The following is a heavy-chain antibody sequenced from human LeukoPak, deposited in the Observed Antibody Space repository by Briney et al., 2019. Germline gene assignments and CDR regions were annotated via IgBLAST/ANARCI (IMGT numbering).Heavy chain of an antibody. V-gene: IGHV3-66*02. CDR3: ARASAVDV. CDR2: IYSGGST. CDR1: GFTVSSNY. Sequence: GGSLRLSCAASGFTVSSNYMTWVRQAPGKGLECVSLIYSGGSTYYADSVKGRFTISRDNSKNTLYLQMNSLRAEDTAVYYCARASAVDVWGQGATVTVSS. J-gene: IGHJ6*02.